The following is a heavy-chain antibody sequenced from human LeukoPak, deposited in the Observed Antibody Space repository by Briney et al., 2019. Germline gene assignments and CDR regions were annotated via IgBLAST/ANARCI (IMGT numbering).Heavy chain of an antibody. CDR2: INHSGST. D-gene: IGHD5-18*01. J-gene: IGHJ5*02. Sequence: SETLSLTCAVNGGSFSGYYWSWIRQPPGKGLERIGDINHSGSTNYNLSLKSRVTISVDTSNNQFSLKLSSVTAADTAVYYCARIQLWSTTWFDPWGQGTLVTVSS. CDR3: ARIQLWSTTWFDP. CDR1: GGSFSGYY. V-gene: IGHV4-34*01.